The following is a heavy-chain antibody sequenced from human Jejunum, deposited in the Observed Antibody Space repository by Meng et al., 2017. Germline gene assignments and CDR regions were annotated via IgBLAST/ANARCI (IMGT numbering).Heavy chain of an antibody. CDR1: GATFSTYA. Sequence: GQCVQSRVEGKKPGSSVKVSCKASGATFSTYAITWVRQAPGQGLEWMGGIIPIFGTANYAQKFQGRVTITADESTSTAYMEFSSLRSEDTAVYYCARPNSGGNTYYFDYWGQGTLVTVSS. CDR2: IIPIFGTA. D-gene: IGHD4-23*01. J-gene: IGHJ4*02. CDR3: ARPNSGGNTYYFDY. V-gene: IGHV1-69*01.